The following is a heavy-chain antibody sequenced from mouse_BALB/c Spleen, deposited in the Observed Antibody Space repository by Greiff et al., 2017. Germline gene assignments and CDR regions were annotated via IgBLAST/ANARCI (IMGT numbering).Heavy chain of an antibody. CDR2: IDPANGNT. D-gene: IGHD1-1*01. CDR3: SNVPYYYGSSYEAMDY. CDR1: GFNIKDSY. J-gene: IGHJ4*01. V-gene: IGHV14-3*02. Sequence: EVHLQQSGAELVKPGASVKFSCTASGFNIKDSYMHWVQQRPEQGLEWIGRIDPANGNTKYDPKFQGRATITADTTSNTDYLQLSRLTSEDTTVYYWSNVPYYYGSSYEAMDYWGQGTSVTVSS.